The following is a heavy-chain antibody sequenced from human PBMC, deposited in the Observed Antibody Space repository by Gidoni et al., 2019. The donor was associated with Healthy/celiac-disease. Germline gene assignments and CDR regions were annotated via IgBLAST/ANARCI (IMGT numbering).Heavy chain of an antibody. J-gene: IGHJ4*02. CDR2: SYI. V-gene: IGHV3-21*01. CDR3: APTHGATTN. Sequence: SYIYYADSVKGRFTISRDNAKNSLYLQMNSLRAEDTAVYYCAPTHGATTNWGQGTLVTVSS. D-gene: IGHD1-26*01.